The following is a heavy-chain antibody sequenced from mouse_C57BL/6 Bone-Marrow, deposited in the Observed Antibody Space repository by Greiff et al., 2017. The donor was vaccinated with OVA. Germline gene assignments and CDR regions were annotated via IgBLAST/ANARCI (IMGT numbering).Heavy chain of an antibody. CDR2: IYPGDGDT. J-gene: IGHJ3*01. V-gene: IGHV1-82*01. CDR3: AREGNSAY. Sequence: QVQLQQSGPELVKPGASVKISCKASGYAFSSSWMNWVKQRPGKGLEWIGRIYPGDGDTNYNGKFKGKATLTADKSSSTAYMQLSSLTSEDSAVDFCAREGNSAYWGQGTLVTVSA. D-gene: IGHD2-1*01. CDR1: GYAFSSSW.